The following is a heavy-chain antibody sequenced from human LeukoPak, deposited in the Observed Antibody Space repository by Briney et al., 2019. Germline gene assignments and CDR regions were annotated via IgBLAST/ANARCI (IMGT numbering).Heavy chain of an antibody. CDR1: GFTFDDYA. Sequence: GGSLRLSCAASGFTFDDYAMHWVRQAPGKGLEWVSGISWNSGSIGYADSVRGRFTISRDNAKNSLYLQMNSLRAEDMALYYCAKGEMATTPFAFDIWGQGTMVTVSS. CDR2: ISWNSGSI. V-gene: IGHV3-9*03. D-gene: IGHD5-24*01. J-gene: IGHJ3*02. CDR3: AKGEMATTPFAFDI.